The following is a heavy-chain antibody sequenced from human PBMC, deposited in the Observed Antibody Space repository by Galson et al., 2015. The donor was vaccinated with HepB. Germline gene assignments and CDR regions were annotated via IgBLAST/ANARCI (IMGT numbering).Heavy chain of an antibody. V-gene: IGHV3-33*01. CDR2: IWYDGSNK. J-gene: IGHJ4*02. CDR3: ARRSPGDYYDSSGYYELDY. CDR1: GFTFSSYG. Sequence: SLRVSCAASGFTFSSYGMHWVRQAPGKGLEWVAVIWYDGSNKYYADSVKGRFTISRDNSKNTLYLQMNSLRAEDTAVYYCARRSPGDYYDSSGYYELDYWGQGTLVTVSS. D-gene: IGHD3-22*01.